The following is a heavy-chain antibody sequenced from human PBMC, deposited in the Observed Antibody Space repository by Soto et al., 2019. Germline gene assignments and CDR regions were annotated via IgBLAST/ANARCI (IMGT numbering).Heavy chain of an antibody. CDR1: GFRCDDYD. CDR2: IHWNSGNI. V-gene: IGHV3-9*01. D-gene: IGHD2-21*01. Sequence: EVQLVESGGGLVQPGGSLRLSCAASGFRCDDYDMHWVLQAPGSGLEWVSNIHWNSGNIDYAASVKGRFTISRDNAKNSLYLQMNSLRAADTALYSGAQDRGFDPTAYYFDFWGQGTLVTVSS. J-gene: IGHJ4*02. CDR3: AQDRGFDPTAYYFDF.